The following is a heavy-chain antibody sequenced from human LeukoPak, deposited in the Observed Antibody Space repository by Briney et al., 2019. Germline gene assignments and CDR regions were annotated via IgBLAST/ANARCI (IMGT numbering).Heavy chain of an antibody. CDR3: ARDGWGSYYYDSSGYLDY. V-gene: IGHV1-69*13. J-gene: IGHJ4*02. D-gene: IGHD3-22*01. CDR2: IIPIFGTA. Sequence: GASVKVPCKASGYTFTGYYMHWVRQAPGQGLEWMGGIIPIFGTANYAQKFQGRVTITADESTSTAYMELSSLRSEDTAVYYCARDGWGSYYYDSSGYLDYWGQGTLVTVSS. CDR1: GYTFTGYY.